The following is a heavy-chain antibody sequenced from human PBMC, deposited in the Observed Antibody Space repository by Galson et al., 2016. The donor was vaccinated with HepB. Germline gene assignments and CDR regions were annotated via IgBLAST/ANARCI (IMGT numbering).Heavy chain of an antibody. Sequence: SLRLSCAASGFTLSEYEMSWVRQAPGKGLEWVPYISISGDPTFYADSVKGRFTISRDNAKNSLFLQMNGLRVEDTGVCYCASLGVDTPMLPASADNSCSGLDVWGQGTPVIVSS. J-gene: IGHJ6*02. D-gene: IGHD5-18*01. CDR2: ISISGDPT. CDR1: GFTLSEYE. CDR3: ASLGVDTPMLPASADNSCSGLDV. V-gene: IGHV3-48*03.